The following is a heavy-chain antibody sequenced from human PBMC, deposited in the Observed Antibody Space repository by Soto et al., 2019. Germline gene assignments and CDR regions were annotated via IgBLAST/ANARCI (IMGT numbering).Heavy chain of an antibody. CDR3: AKYIPGVRYYGMDV. D-gene: IGHD2-2*01. CDR2: IGESGTPT. V-gene: IGHV3-23*01. Sequence: EVQLLESGGGLVQPGGSLRLSCAASGFTFSSYAMKWVRQAPGKGLEWVSLIGESGTPTYYADSVKGRFTISRDNSGNTLFLEMYSLRAEDTAVYNCAKYIPGVRYYGMDVWGQGTTVTLSS. CDR1: GFTFSSYA. J-gene: IGHJ6*02.